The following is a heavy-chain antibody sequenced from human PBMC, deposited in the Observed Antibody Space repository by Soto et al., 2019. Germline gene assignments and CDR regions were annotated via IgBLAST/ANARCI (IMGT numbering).Heavy chain of an antibody. Sequence: QVQLVESGGGVVQPGRSLRLSCAASGFSFRTFGMHWVRQAPGKGLEWVSLVSYDGSDEYYEDSVKGRCTISRDNSKNAPYLQMNSLRVEDTAVYYCGRGYRDSGGFAGGIDRWGKGTLVTVSS. J-gene: IGHJ5*02. CDR3: GRGYRDSGGFAGGIDR. CDR1: GFSFRTFG. CDR2: VSYDGSDE. D-gene: IGHD1-26*01. V-gene: IGHV3-30*19.